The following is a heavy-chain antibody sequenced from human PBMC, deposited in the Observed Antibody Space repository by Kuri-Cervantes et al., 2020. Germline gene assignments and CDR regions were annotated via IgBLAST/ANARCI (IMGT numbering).Heavy chain of an antibody. Sequence: GESLKISCAASGFTFSSYAMHWVRQAPGKGLEWVAVISYDGSNKYYADSVKGRFTISRDNSKNSLYLQMNSLRAEDTAVYYCARDRHCGDYVIPPGGALDIWGQGTMVTVSS. CDR3: ARDRHCGDYVIPPGGALDI. J-gene: IGHJ3*02. CDR1: GFTFSSYA. V-gene: IGHV3-30-3*01. D-gene: IGHD4-17*01. CDR2: ISYDGSNK.